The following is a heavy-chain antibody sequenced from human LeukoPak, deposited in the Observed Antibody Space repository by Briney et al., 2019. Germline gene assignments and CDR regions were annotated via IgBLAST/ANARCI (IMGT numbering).Heavy chain of an antibody. V-gene: IGHV3-23*01. Sequence: GGSMRLSCVASEFTFNSYAMSWVRQAPGKGPEWVSTISRNSATWYADSVMGRFTISRDNSKSTLYLQMNSLRGEDTALYYCADFGSGSYIFDYWGQGSLVTVSS. CDR3: ADFGSGSYIFDY. J-gene: IGHJ4*02. CDR2: ISRNSAT. D-gene: IGHD3-10*01. CDR1: EFTFNSYA.